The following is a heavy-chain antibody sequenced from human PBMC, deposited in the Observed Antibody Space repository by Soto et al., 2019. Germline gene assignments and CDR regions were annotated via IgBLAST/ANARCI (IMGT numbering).Heavy chain of an antibody. CDR3: AIPVSGVGGQAP. D-gene: IGHD3-16*01. CDR1: GFTFSSYS. V-gene: IGHV3-48*02. J-gene: IGHJ4*02. CDR2: ISSSSSTI. Sequence: EVQLVESGGGLVQPGGSLRLSCAASGFTFSSYSMHWVRQAPGKGLEWVSYISSSSSTIYYADSVKGRFTISRDNAKKELYLQMNSLRDEDTGVYYCAIPVSGVGGQAPWGQGTLVTVDS.